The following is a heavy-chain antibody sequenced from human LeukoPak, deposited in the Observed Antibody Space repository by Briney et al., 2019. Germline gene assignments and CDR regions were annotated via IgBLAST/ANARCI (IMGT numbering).Heavy chain of an antibody. CDR2: VSKSGTTT. D-gene: IGHD6-6*01. V-gene: IGHV3-64D*06. J-gene: IGHJ4*02. CDR1: GFTFSAHS. Sequence: PGGSLRLSCSASGFTFSAHSMHWVRQAPGNGLEYVSAVSKSGTTTYYADSVKGRFTISRDNSKNTVYLQMTSLRLEDTAVYFCLKKSTSSDDYWGRGSLVTVSS. CDR3: LKKSTSSDDY.